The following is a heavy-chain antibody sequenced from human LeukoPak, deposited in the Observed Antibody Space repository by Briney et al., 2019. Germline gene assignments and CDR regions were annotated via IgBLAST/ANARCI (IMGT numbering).Heavy chain of an antibody. CDR3: ARSDGDYVTGAFDI. V-gene: IGHV4-4*02. CDR2: IYHSGST. J-gene: IGHJ3*02. Sequence: SETLSLTCAVSGGSISSSNWWSWVRQPPGKGPEWIGEIYHSGSTNYNPSLKSRVTISVDKSKNQFSLKLSSVTAADTAVYYCARSDGDYVTGAFDIWGQGTMVTVSS. D-gene: IGHD4-17*01. CDR1: GGSISSSNW.